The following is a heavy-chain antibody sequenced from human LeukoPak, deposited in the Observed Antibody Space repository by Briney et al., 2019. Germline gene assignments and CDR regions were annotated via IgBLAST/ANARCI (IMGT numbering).Heavy chain of an antibody. CDR2: ISFDGINK. D-gene: IGHD1-26*01. J-gene: IGHJ4*02. Sequence: PGGTLRLSCAVSGFTFSVYALHGVRQGPDKGLERVAVISFDGINKYYAASVKGRLTISRDNSNNTVYLQINSPRAEDTAVYYCARDRGPETRGPFDYWGQGTLVTVSS. CDR1: GFTFSVYA. V-gene: IGHV3-30*04. CDR3: ARDRGPETRGPFDY.